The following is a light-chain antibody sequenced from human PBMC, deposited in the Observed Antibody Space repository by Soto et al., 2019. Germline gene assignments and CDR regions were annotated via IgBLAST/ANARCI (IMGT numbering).Light chain of an antibody. CDR3: QQYDTYFRYT. Sequence: DIQMTQSPSTLSASVGDRVTITCRASQSIRPWLAWYQQKPGKAPKLLIYDASTLESGVPSRFSGSGSGTEFTLTIGSLQPDDFANYYCQQYDTYFRYTFGQGTKLDIK. CDR1: QSIRPW. J-gene: IGKJ2*01. CDR2: DAS. V-gene: IGKV1-5*01.